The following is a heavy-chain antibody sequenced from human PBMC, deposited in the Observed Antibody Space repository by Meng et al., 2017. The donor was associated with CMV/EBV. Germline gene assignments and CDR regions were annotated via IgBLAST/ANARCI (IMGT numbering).Heavy chain of an antibody. D-gene: IGHD3-22*01. CDR1: GYTFTSYG. J-gene: IGHJ6*02. CDR3: ERDPGDSSDYYPVYYYYGMDV. V-gene: IGHV1-18*01. CDR2: ISAYNGNT. Sequence: ASVKVSCKASGYTFTSYGISWVRQAPGQGLEWMGWISAYNGNTNYAQKLQGRVTMTTDTSTSTAYMELRSLRSDDTAVYYCERDPGDSSDYYPVYYYYGMDVWGQGTTVTVSS.